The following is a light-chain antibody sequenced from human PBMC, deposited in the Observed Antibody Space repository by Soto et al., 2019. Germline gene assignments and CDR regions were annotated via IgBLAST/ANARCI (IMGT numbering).Light chain of an antibody. CDR3: QQYNNWPLYT. V-gene: IGKV3-15*01. Sequence: EIVMTQSPATLSVSPGERATLSCRASQSVGGNLAWYQQRPGRAPRLLIYDASTRATDIPARFSGSGSGTEFPLTISSLQSEDFALYSCQQYNNWPLYTFGQGTKLEIK. CDR1: QSVGGN. J-gene: IGKJ2*01. CDR2: DAS.